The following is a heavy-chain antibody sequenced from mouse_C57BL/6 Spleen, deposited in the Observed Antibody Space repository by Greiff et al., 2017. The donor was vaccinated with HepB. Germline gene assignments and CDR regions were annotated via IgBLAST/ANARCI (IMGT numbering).Heavy chain of an antibody. CDR1: GYTFTSYW. V-gene: IGHV1-64*01. J-gene: IGHJ4*01. Sequence: VQLQQPGAELVKPGASVKLSCKASGYTFTSYWMHWVKQRPGQGLEWIGMIHPNSGSTNYNEKFKSKATLTVDKSSSTAYMQLSSLTSEDSAVYYCASPTTVVATDYAMDYWGQGTSVTVSS. D-gene: IGHD1-1*01. CDR3: ASPTTVVATDYAMDY. CDR2: IHPNSGST.